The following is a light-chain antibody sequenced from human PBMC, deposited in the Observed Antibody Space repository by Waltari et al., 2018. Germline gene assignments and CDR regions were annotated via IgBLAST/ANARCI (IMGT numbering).Light chain of an antibody. V-gene: IGLV1-36*01. CDR3: AAWDDSLNGPV. CDR2: YDA. J-gene: IGLJ2*01. Sequence: QSVLTQPPPVSEAPRQSVPLSCSGSSYNIGNTPVNWYQQLPGKAPKLLIDYDALLPSGVSDRFSGSKCGTSASLAISGLQSEDEADYYGAAWDDSLNGPVFGGGTKLTVL. CDR1: SYNIGNTP.